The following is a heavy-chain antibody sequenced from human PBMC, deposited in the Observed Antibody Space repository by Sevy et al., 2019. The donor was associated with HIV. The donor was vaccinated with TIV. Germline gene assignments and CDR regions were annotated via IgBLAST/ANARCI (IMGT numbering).Heavy chain of an antibody. V-gene: IGHV3-23*01. CDR2: ISGSGGST. J-gene: IGHJ3*02. CDR3: AKDVYCSSTSCCYSSDAFDI. CDR1: GFTFSSYA. Sequence: GGSLRLSCAASGFTFSSYAMSWVRQAPGKGLEWVSAISGSGGSTYYADSVKGRFTISRDNSKNTLYLQMNSLRAEDTAVYYCAKDVYCSSTSCCYSSDAFDIWGQGTMVTVSS. D-gene: IGHD2-2*01.